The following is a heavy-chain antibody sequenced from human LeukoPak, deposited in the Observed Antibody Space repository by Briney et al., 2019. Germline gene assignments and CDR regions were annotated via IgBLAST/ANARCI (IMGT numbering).Heavy chain of an antibody. CDR3: ARDGSSSWYDEGYYFDY. V-gene: IGHV3-30*03. CDR2: ISYDGSNK. D-gene: IGHD6-13*01. CDR1: GFTFSSYG. Sequence: GGSLRLSCAASGFTFSSYGMHWVRQAPGKGLEWVAVISYDGSNKYYADSVKGRFTISRDNSKNTLYLQMNSLRAEDTAVYYCARDGSSSWYDEGYYFDYWGQGTLVTVSS. J-gene: IGHJ4*02.